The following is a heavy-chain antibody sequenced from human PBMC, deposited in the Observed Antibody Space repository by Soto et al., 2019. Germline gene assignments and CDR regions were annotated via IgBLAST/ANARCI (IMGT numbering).Heavy chain of an antibody. CDR2: ISAYNGNT. V-gene: IGHV1-18*01. CDR3: ARTFLYGDYGSDAFDI. CDR1: GYTFNSYG. Sequence: ASVKVSCKASGYTFNSYGISWVRQDTGQGLEWMGWISAYNGNTNYAQKLQGRVTMTTDTSTSTAYMELRSLRSDDTAVYYCARTFLYGDYGSDAFDIWGQGTMVTVSS. D-gene: IGHD4-17*01. J-gene: IGHJ3*02.